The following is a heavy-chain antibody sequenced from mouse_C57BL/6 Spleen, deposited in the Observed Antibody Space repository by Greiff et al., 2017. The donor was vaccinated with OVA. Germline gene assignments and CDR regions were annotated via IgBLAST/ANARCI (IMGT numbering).Heavy chain of an antibody. J-gene: IGHJ1*03. Sequence: VQLQESGAELVRPGASVTLSCKASGYTFTDYEMHWVKQTPVHGLEWIGAIDPETGGTAYNQKFKGKAILTADKSSSTAYMELRSLTSEDSAVYYCTRGVTTGYFDVWGTGTTVTVSS. CDR2: IDPETGGT. CDR1: GYTFTDYE. V-gene: IGHV1-15*01. D-gene: IGHD1-1*01. CDR3: TRGVTTGYFDV.